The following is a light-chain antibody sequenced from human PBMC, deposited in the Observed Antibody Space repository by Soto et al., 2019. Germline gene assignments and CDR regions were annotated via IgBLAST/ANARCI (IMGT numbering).Light chain of an antibody. CDR3: QAYDYSLTASV. Sequence: QSVLTQPPSVSGAPGQRVTLSCTGNSSNLGAGYDVHWYKQVPGAAPKLVIFGNRNRPSGVPERFSGSKSGTSASLAITGLQAEDEADYYCQAYDYSLTASVFGGGTMLTVL. CDR1: SSNLGAGYD. J-gene: IGLJ3*02. V-gene: IGLV1-40*01. CDR2: GNR.